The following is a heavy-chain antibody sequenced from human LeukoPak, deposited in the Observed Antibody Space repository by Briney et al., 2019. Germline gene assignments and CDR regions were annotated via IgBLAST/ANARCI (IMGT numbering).Heavy chain of an antibody. CDR3: AKDLGKGIVVVPASFDP. Sequence: GGSLRLACAASGFTVSSNYMSWVRQAPGNGLDLVSVIYSGGSTYYADSVKGRFTVSRHNSKNTLYLQMNSLRAEDTAVYCCAKDLGKGIVVVPASFDPWGQGTLVTVSS. D-gene: IGHD2-2*01. CDR2: IYSGGST. J-gene: IGHJ5*02. V-gene: IGHV3-53*04. CDR1: GFTVSSNY.